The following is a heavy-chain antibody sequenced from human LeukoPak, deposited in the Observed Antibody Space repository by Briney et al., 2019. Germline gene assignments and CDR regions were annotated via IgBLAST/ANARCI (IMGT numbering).Heavy chain of an antibody. CDR3: ARNRYYYGSGNYGVPNWFDP. Sequence: SETLSLTCGVYGGSFSGYYWSWIRQPSGKGLKWIGEINHSGSTNYNPSLKSRVTISVDTSKNQFSLKLRSVTVADTAVYYCARNRYYYGSGNYGVPNWFDPWGQGTLVTVSS. CDR2: INHSGST. CDR1: GGSFSGYY. J-gene: IGHJ5*02. V-gene: IGHV4-34*01. D-gene: IGHD3-10*01.